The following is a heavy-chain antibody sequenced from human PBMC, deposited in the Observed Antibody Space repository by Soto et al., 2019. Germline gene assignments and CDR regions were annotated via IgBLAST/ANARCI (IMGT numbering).Heavy chain of an antibody. CDR2: TYYRSKWYN. Sequence: SQTLSLTCAISGDSVSSNSAAWNWIRQSPSRGLEWLGRTYYRSKWYNDYAVSVKSRITINPDTSKNQFSLQLNSVTPEDTAVYYCARDQGYSYGDYYYYYYGMDVWGQGTTVTV. CDR1: GDSVSSNSAA. CDR3: ARDQGYSYGDYYYYYYGMDV. V-gene: IGHV6-1*01. D-gene: IGHD5-18*01. J-gene: IGHJ6*02.